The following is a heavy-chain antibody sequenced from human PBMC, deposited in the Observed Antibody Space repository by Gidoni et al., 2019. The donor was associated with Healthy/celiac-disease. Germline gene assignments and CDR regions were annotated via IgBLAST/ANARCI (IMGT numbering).Heavy chain of an antibody. CDR2: IYYSGST. D-gene: IGHD6-19*01. J-gene: IGHJ6*02. Sequence: QVQLQESGPGLVKPSETLSLTCTVSGGSISSYYWSWIRQPPGKGLEWIGYIYYSGSTNYNPSLKSRVTISVDTSKNQFSLKLSSVTAADTAVYYCARSGGYSSGSLYYYGMDVWGQGTTVTVSS. CDR1: GGSISSYY. CDR3: ARSGGYSSGSLYYYGMDV. V-gene: IGHV4-59*01.